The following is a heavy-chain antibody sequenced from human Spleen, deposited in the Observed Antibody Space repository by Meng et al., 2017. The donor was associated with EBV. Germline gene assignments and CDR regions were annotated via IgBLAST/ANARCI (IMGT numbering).Heavy chain of an antibody. V-gene: IGHV3-23*01. J-gene: IGHJ4*02. CDR3: AKEGGVYSSSSGHIEY. D-gene: IGHD6-6*01. Sequence: YADSVKGRFIISRDNSKNTLYLQMNSLRADDTAVYHCAKEGGVYSSSSGHIEYWGQGTLVTVSS.